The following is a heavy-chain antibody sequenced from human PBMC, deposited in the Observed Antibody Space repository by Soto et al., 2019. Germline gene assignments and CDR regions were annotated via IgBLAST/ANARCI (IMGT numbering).Heavy chain of an antibody. V-gene: IGHV3-23*01. D-gene: IGHD4-17*01. CDR3: AKGPRYYGDNGDFDY. CDR2: ISASGDST. J-gene: IGHJ4*02. Sequence: EVQLLESGGGLVQPGGSLRLSCAASGFTFSSYAMIWVRQAPGKGLEWVSAISASGDSTYYADSVEGRFTISRDNSKNTLYLQMNSLRAEDTAVYYCAKGPRYYGDNGDFDYWGQGTLVTVSS. CDR1: GFTFSSYA.